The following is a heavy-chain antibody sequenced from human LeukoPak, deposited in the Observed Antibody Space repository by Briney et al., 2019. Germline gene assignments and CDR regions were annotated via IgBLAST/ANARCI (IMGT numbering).Heavy chain of an antibody. CDR1: GGSFSGYY. V-gene: IGHV4-34*01. J-gene: IGHJ5*02. CDR3: ARDGEDRAMWMFDP. CDR2: INHSGST. D-gene: IGHD5-18*01. Sequence: PSETLSLTCAVYGGSFSGYYWSWIRQPPGKGLEWSGEINHSGSTNYNPSLKSRVTISVHTSKDQLSLKLSSVTAADTAVYYCARDGEDRAMWMFDPWGQGTLVTVSS.